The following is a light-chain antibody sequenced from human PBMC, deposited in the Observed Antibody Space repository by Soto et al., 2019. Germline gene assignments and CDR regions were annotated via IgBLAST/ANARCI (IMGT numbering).Light chain of an antibody. J-gene: IGLJ1*01. CDR1: SSDVGGYDF. V-gene: IGLV2-14*01. CDR2: DVT. CDR3: SSYISSNTXSSV. Sequence: QSALTQPASVSGSPGQSITISCTGTSSDVGGYDFVSWYQQHPGKAPKLMIYDVTNRPSGVSDRFSGSKSGNTASLTISGLQAEDEVVYYCSSYISSNTXSSVFGTGTRSPS.